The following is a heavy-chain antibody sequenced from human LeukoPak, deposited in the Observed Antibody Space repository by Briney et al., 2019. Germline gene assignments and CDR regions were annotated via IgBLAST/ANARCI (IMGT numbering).Heavy chain of an antibody. CDR3: AKDAYSSSWSLGYFDY. V-gene: IGHV3-48*01. J-gene: IGHJ4*02. D-gene: IGHD6-13*01. Sequence: EGSLRLSCVTSGFPFSTYSMNWVRQAPGKGLEWLSYITSTSDTIYYADSVKGRFTISRDNAKNSLYLQMNSLRAEDTAVYYCAKDAYSSSWSLGYFDYWGQGTLVTVSS. CDR1: GFPFSTYS. CDR2: ITSTSDTI.